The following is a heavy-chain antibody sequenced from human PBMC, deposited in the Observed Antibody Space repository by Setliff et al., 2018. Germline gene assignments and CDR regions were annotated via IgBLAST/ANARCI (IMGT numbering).Heavy chain of an antibody. CDR1: GYTFTSYY. CDR3: ASERTYNYDSSGYHRPNWYFDY. V-gene: IGHV1-46*01. CDR2: INPSGGST. J-gene: IGHJ4*02. Sequence: GASVKVSCKASGYTFTSYYMHWVRQAPGQGLEWMGIINPSGGSTSYAQKFQGRVTMTRDTSTSTVSMELGSLISEDTAVYYCASERTYNYDSSGYHRPNWYFDYWGQGTLVTVSS. D-gene: IGHD3-22*01.